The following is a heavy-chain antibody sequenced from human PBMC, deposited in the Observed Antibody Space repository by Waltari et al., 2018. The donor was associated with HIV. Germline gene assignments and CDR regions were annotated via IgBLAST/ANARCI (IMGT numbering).Heavy chain of an antibody. J-gene: IGHJ5*01. CDR2: INTANGYT. D-gene: IGHD6-6*01. CDR3: ARGGEKFSSSWFNF. V-gene: IGHV1-3*04. Sequence: QVQLVQSGAEVKKPGASVTVSCEASGYTFRDYAIHWVRQAPGQRLEGMGWINTANGYTRSSQRCQDRITMTRDTSAGTAYMELSSLTSEDTAVYFCARGGEKFSSSWFNFWGQGTLVTVSS. CDR1: GYTFRDYA.